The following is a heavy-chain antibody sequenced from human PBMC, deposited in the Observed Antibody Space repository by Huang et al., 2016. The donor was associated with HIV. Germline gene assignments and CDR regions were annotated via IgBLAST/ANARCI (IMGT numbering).Heavy chain of an antibody. CDR3: AHSVGPLDY. Sequence: QIALKESGPTLVKPTQTLTLTCTFSGFSLTTPGVSVGWIRQPPGKALEWLALIYSDDDKRYSPSLKSRLTIAKDTARKQVVLTKTKMAPVDTATYYCAHSVGPLDYWGQGTLVTVSS. CDR1: GFSLTTPGVS. CDR2: IYSDDDK. J-gene: IGHJ4*02. D-gene: IGHD2-15*01. V-gene: IGHV2-5*02.